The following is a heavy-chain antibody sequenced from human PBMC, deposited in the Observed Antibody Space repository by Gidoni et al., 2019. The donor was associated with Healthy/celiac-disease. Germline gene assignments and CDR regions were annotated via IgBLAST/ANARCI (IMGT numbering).Heavy chain of an antibody. J-gene: IGHJ4*02. CDR3: ARDRGYCSSTSCYPAVDY. CDR1: GGSISSSNW. V-gene: IGHV4-4*02. D-gene: IGHD2-2*01. Sequence: QVQLQESGPGLVQPSGTLSLTCAVSGGSISSSNWWSWVRQPPGKGLEWIGEIYHSGSTNYNPSLKSRVTISVDKSKNQFSLKLSSVTAADTAVYYCARDRGYCSSTSCYPAVDYWGQGTLVTVSS. CDR2: IYHSGST.